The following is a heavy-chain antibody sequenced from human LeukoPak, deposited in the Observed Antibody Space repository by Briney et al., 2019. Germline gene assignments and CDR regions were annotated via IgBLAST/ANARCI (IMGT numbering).Heavy chain of an antibody. V-gene: IGHV1-69*04. CDR2: IIPILGIA. Sequence: ASVKVSCKASGGTFSSYAISWVRQAPGQGLEWMGRIIPILGIANYAQKFPGRVTITADKSTSTAYMELSSLRSEDTAVYYCSYGSGSYLVDYWGQGTLVTVSS. D-gene: IGHD3-10*01. J-gene: IGHJ4*02. CDR3: SYGSGSYLVDY. CDR1: GGTFSSYA.